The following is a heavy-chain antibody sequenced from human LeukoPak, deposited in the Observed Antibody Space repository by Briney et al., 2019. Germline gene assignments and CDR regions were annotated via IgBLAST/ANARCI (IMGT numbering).Heavy chain of an antibody. D-gene: IGHD3-3*01. CDR1: GGSISSYY. V-gene: IGHV4-4*07. CDR3: ARDRDVIPAATTLRFLEWPPPRDAFDI. Sequence: KPSETLSLTCTVSGGSISSYYWSWIRQPAGKGLEWIGRIYTSGSTNYNPSLKSRVTMSVDTSKNQFSLKLSSVTAADTAVYYCARDRDVIPAATTLRFLEWPPPRDAFDIWGQGTMATVSS. CDR2: IYTSGST. J-gene: IGHJ3*02.